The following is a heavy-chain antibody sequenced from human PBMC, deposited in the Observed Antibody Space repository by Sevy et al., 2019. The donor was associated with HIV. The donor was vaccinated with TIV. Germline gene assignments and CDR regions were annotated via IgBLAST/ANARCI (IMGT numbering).Heavy chain of an antibody. CDR3: AVSLRFLEWLLGYYYGMDV. D-gene: IGHD3-3*01. J-gene: IGHJ6*02. V-gene: IGHV3-21*01. CDR2: ISSSSSYI. CDR1: GFTFSSYS. Sequence: GESLKISCAASGFTFSSYSMNWVRQAPGKGLEWVSSISSSSSYIYYADSVKGRFTISRDNAKNSLYLQMNSLRAEDTAVYYCAVSLRFLEWLLGYYYGMDVWGQGTTVTVSS.